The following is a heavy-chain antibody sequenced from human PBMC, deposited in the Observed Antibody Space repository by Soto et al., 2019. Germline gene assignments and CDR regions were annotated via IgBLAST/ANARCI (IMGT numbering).Heavy chain of an antibody. V-gene: IGHV3-74*01. CDR3: ARGLYGDPPRLDI. D-gene: IGHD4-17*01. Sequence: PGGSLRLSCAASEFTFSSYWMHWVRQAPGKGLVWVSRINGDGSFTSYADSVKGRFTISRDNAKSTLSLQMNSLSAEDTALYYCARGLYGDPPRLDIWGQGTMVTVSS. CDR2: INGDGSFT. J-gene: IGHJ3*02. CDR1: EFTFSSYW.